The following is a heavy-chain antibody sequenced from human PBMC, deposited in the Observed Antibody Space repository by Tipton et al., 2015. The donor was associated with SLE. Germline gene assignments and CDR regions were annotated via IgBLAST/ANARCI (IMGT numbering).Heavy chain of an antibody. CDR3: ARQYCSSTSCYNDWFDP. V-gene: IGHV4-59*08. D-gene: IGHD2-2*02. CDR1: GGSISSYY. CDR2: IYYSGST. Sequence: TLSLTCTVSGGSISSYYWSWILQPPGKGLEWIGYIYYSGSTNYNPSLKSRVTISVDTSKNQFSLKLSSVTAADTAVYYCARQYCSSTSCYNDWFDPWCQGTLVTVSS. J-gene: IGHJ5*02.